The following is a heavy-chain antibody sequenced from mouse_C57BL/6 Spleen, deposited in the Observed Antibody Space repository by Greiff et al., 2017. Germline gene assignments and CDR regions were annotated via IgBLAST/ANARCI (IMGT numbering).Heavy chain of an antibody. Sequence: VQLQQPGAELVKPGASVKLSCKASGYTFTSYWMHWVKQRPGRGLEWIGRIDPNSGGTKYNEKFKSKATLTVDKPAITAYMQLSSLTSEDSAVYYCARERIGNWYFDVWGTGTTVTVSS. CDR3: ARERIGNWYFDV. V-gene: IGHV1-72*01. CDR1: GYTFTSYW. J-gene: IGHJ1*03. D-gene: IGHD1-1*02. CDR2: IDPNSGGT.